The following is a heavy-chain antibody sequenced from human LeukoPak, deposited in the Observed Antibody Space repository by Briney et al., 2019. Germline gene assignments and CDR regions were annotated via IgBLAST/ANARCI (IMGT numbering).Heavy chain of an antibody. Sequence: GGSLRLSCAASGFTFSSYSMNWVRQAPGKGLEWVSSISSSSYIYYADSVKGRFTISRDDAKNSLYLQMNSLRAEDTAVYYCARDHTYYDIFGLPHGGDYFDYWGQGTLVTVSS. V-gene: IGHV3-21*01. J-gene: IGHJ4*02. D-gene: IGHD3-9*01. CDR2: ISSSSYI. CDR3: ARDHTYYDIFGLPHGGDYFDY. CDR1: GFTFSSYS.